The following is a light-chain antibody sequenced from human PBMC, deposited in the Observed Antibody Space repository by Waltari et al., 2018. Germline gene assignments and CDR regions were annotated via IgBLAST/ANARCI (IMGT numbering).Light chain of an antibody. CDR3: SSYTSSNTYYV. Sequence: QSALTQPASVSGSPGQSITISCTGTSSDVGGYNYVSWYQHHPGNAPKLMIYEVSNRPSGVSTRFSGSKSGNMASLTISGLQAEDEADYHCSSYTSSNTYYVFGTGTKVTVL. J-gene: IGLJ1*01. CDR2: EVS. V-gene: IGLV2-14*01. CDR1: SSDVGGYNY.